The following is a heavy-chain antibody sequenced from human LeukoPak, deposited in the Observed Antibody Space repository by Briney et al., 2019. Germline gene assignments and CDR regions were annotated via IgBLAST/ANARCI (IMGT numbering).Heavy chain of an antibody. J-gene: IGHJ3*02. Sequence: GGSLRLSCAASGFTFSSYGMHWVRQAPGKGLEWVAVISYDGSNKYYADSVKGRFTISRDNAKNSLYLQMNSLRAEDTAVYYCARWGYCSSTSCYTGAFDIWGQGTMVTVSS. CDR3: ARWGYCSSTSCYTGAFDI. CDR1: GFTFSSYG. V-gene: IGHV3-30*03. CDR2: ISYDGSNK. D-gene: IGHD2-2*02.